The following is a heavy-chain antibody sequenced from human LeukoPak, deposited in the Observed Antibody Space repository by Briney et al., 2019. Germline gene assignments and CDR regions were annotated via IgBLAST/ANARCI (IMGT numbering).Heavy chain of an antibody. V-gene: IGHV5-51*01. D-gene: IGHD6-13*01. CDR2: IYPGDSDT. J-gene: IGHJ4*02. Sequence: GESLKISCKGSGYSFTSYWIGWVRQMPGKGLEWMGIIYPGDSDTRYSPSFQGQVTISADKSISTAYLQWSSLKASDTAMYYCATGHRIAQVGGDFDYWGQGTLVTVSS. CDR3: ATGHRIAQVGGDFDY. CDR1: GYSFTSYW.